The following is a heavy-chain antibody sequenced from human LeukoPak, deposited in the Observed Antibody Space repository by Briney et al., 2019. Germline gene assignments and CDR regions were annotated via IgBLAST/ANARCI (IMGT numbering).Heavy chain of an antibody. J-gene: IGHJ6*02. CDR3: TRELRGIASHYHGMDV. V-gene: IGHV3-7*03. CDR2: IREERGQE. Sequence: PGGSLGLSCVASGLTVSNHWMSWVRQAPGKGLEWVANIREERGQEYYVDSVKGRFTISRDDGKNSLYLQMNSLGVEDTAVYYCTRELRGIASHYHGMDVWGQGTTVTVSS. D-gene: IGHD6-6*01. CDR1: GLTVSNHW.